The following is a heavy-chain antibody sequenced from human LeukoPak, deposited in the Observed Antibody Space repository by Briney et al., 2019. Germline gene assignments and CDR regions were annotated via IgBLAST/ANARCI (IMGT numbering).Heavy chain of an antibody. D-gene: IGHD3-16*01. J-gene: IGHJ4*02. CDR1: GVSSCNYA. V-gene: IGHV3-23*01. Sequence: GGSLRLSCAASGVSSCNYARTWVPEDPGGGLECVSDISVSGGTTYYADAVKGRFTISRDNSKDTLYLQMNSLTAEDTAVDYCAKTLWGGFGYWGQGILVTVSS. CDR3: AKTLWGGFGY. CDR2: ISVSGGTT.